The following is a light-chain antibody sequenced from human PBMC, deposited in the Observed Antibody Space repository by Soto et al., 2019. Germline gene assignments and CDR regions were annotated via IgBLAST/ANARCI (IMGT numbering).Light chain of an antibody. J-gene: IGKJ2*01. CDR1: QRITTY. CDR3: QQTYSTPYT. Sequence: IHMTQSPSSLSASVGDRITVTCRASQRITTYVNWYQLKPGEAPKLLISTSGTLQRGVPSRFSGSGSGTYFTLTITSLQPADFATYFCQQTYSTPYTFGQGTKLEIK. V-gene: IGKV1-39*01. CDR2: TSG.